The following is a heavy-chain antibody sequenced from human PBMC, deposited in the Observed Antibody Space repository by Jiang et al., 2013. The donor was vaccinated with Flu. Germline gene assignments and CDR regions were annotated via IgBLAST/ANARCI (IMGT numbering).Heavy chain of an antibody. J-gene: IGHJ4*02. CDR3: ARESGYSSGSHHY. Sequence: SYWIGWVHQMPGKAWSGWGSSILVTLIPDTARPSQGQVTISADKSISTAYLQWSSLKASDTAMYYCARESGYSSGSHHYWGQGTLVTVSS. CDR1: SYW. V-gene: IGHV5-51*07. CDR2: SILVTLIP. D-gene: IGHD6-19*01.